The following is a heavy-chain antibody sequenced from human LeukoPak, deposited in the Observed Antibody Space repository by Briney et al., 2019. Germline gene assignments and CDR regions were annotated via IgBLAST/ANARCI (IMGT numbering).Heavy chain of an antibody. CDR3: AREDYGGNWYFDL. V-gene: IGHV4-38-2*02. Sequence: SETLSLTCTVSGFSISSGYYWGWIRQPPGKGLEWIGSIYHSGSTYYMSSLKSRVTISVDTSKDQFSPKLNSVTAADTAVYYCAREDYGGNWYFDLWGRGTVVTVSS. D-gene: IGHD4-23*01. CDR1: GFSISSGYY. CDR2: IYHSGST. J-gene: IGHJ2*01.